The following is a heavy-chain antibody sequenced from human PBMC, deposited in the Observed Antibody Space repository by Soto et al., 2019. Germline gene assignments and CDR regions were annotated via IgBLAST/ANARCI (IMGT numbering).Heavy chain of an antibody. CDR2: ISAYNGNT. J-gene: IGHJ6*03. CDR1: GYSFTNYG. Sequence: QDQLVQSGVEVKKPGASVKVSCKASGYSFTNYGITWVRQAPGQGFEWMGWISAYNGNTNYAQKFQGRVTMTTDASKSTAYLELGSLRSDDTAVYYCARDRGVAPPVAGNTHYYYYMDVWGKGTTVTVSS. V-gene: IGHV1-18*01. D-gene: IGHD6-19*01. CDR3: ARDRGVAPPVAGNTHYYYYMDV.